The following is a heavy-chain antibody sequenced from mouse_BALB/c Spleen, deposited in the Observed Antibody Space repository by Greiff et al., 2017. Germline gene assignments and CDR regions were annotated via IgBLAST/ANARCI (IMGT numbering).Heavy chain of an antibody. CDR3: ARKEADDYYDYAMDY. CDR1: GFSLTSYG. CDR2: IWAGGST. D-gene: IGHD2-3*01. J-gene: IGHJ4*01. Sequence: QVQLKESGPGLVAPSQSLSITCTVTGFSLTSYGVHWVRQPPGKGLGWLGVIWAGGSTNNNSALMSRLSISKDNSKSQVFLKMNSLQADDTAIDYCARKEADDYYDYAMDYWGQGTSVTVSS. V-gene: IGHV2-9*02.